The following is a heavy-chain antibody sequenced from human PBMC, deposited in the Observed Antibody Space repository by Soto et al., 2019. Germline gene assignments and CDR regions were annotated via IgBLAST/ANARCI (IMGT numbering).Heavy chain of an antibody. CDR3: ARDHGGGITFE. CDR2: ISAYNGNT. V-gene: IGHV1-18*01. Sequence: QVQLVQSGAEVKKPGASVKVSCKASGYTFTSYAISWVRQAPGQGREWMGWISAYNGNTNYAQKLHGRVTMTTDTTTSTAYMELGSLRSEDTAVYYCARDHGGGITFEWGQGTLVTVSS. J-gene: IGHJ4*02. D-gene: IGHD3-16*01. CDR1: GYTFTSYA.